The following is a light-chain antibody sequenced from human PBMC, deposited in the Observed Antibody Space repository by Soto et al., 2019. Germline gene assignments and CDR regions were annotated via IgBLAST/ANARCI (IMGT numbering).Light chain of an antibody. CDR1: SSDVGGYNY. V-gene: IGLV2-8*01. CDR2: EVS. CDR3: LSYADTAYV. J-gene: IGLJ1*01. Sequence: QSVLTQPPSASGSPGQSVTISCAGTSSDVGGYNYVSWYQQYPGKVPKLMIYEVSERPSGVPDRFPGSKSGNTAFLTVSGLQAEDEADYYCLSYADTAYVFGTGTKVTVL.